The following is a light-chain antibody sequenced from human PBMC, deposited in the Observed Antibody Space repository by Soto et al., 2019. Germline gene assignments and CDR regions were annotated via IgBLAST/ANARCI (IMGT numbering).Light chain of an antibody. V-gene: IGKV3-15*01. J-gene: IGKJ2*01. Sequence: EVVMTQSPATLSVSPGERATLSCRASQSVGGNLAWYQQKPDQAPRLLMYGASTRATGIPARFSGSGSGTEFNLTICSLESEDFAVYYCQQYKHWPPFTFGQGTKLEIK. CDR2: GAS. CDR3: QQYKHWPPFT. CDR1: QSVGGN.